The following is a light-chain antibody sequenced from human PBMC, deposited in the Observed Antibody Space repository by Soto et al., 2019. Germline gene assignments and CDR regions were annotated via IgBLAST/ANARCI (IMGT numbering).Light chain of an antibody. CDR2: FGS. V-gene: IGKV2-28*01. CDR1: QSLLHSNGYNY. J-gene: IGKJ1*01. CDR3: MQALQTTWT. Sequence: DIVMTQSPLSLPVTPGEPASISCRSSQSLLHSNGYNYLDWYLQKPGQSPQLLIYFGSNRASGVPARFSGSGSGTHFTLKISRVEAEDVGVYCWMQALQTTWTFGQGTKVEIK.